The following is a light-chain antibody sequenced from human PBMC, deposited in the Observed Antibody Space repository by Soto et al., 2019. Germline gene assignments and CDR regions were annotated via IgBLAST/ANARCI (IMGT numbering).Light chain of an antibody. CDR1: QSVSSN. CDR3: QQYDNWPPVT. V-gene: IGKV3-15*01. J-gene: IGKJ2*01. Sequence: EIVMTQSPATLSVSPGERATLSCRASQSVSSNLAWYQQHPGQAPRLLIYGASTRATGISARFSGSGSGTEFTLTISSLQSEDFAVYYCQQYDNWPPVTFGQGNRGEIK. CDR2: GAS.